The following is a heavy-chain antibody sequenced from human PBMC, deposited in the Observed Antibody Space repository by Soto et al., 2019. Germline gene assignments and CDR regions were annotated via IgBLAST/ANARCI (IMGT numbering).Heavy chain of an antibody. D-gene: IGHD3-3*01. J-gene: IGHJ5*02. V-gene: IGHV4-59*01. CDR3: ARVRSGWPGPAFDP. Sequence: PSETLSLTCTVSGGSISSYYWSWIRQPPGKGLEWIGYIYYSGSTNYNPSLKSRVTISVDTSKNQFSLKLSSVTAADKAVYYCARVRSGWPGPAFDPWGQGTLVTVSS. CDR1: GGSISSYY. CDR2: IYYSGST.